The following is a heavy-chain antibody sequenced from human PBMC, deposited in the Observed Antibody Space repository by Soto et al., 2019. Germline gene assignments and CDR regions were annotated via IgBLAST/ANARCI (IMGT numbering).Heavy chain of an antibody. V-gene: IGHV3-48*03. CDR3: ARRGSR. CDR1: GFTFSSSE. Sequence: EVQLVESGGGLVQPGGSLRLSCAASGFTFSSSEMYWVRQAPGKGLEWISYIHPGGQTIFYAESVKGRFTISRDNAKHLVYLQMNSLRAEDTAVYYCARRGSRWGRGTKVTVSS. CDR2: IHPGGQTI. J-gene: IGHJ3*01. D-gene: IGHD2-15*01.